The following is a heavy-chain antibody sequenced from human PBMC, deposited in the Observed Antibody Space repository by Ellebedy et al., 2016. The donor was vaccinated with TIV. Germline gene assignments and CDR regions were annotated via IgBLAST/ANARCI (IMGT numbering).Heavy chain of an antibody. CDR1: GFPFRNYG. CDR2: ISDAGSNK. CDR3: AKDGGGGYGPWGGTFDI. D-gene: IGHD5-18*01. Sequence: GESLKISCAASGFPFRNYGMHWVRQAPGKGLEWVAVISDAGSNKYYADSVKGRFTISRDTSKNTVYLQMNSLRSEDTAVYFCAKDGGGGYGPWGGTFDIWGQGTMVTVSS. J-gene: IGHJ3*02. V-gene: IGHV3-30*18.